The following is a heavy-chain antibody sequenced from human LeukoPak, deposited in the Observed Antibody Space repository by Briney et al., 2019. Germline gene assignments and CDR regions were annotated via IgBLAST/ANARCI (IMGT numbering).Heavy chain of an antibody. V-gene: IGHV1-24*01. CDR2: FDPEDGET. CDR1: GYTLTELS. D-gene: IGHD3-3*01. CDR3: ATWDYDFWSGYHDY. Sequence: ASVKVSCKVSGYTLTELSMHWVRQAPGKGLEWMGGFDPEDGETIYAQKFQGRVTVTEDTSTDTAYMELSSLRSEDTAVYYCATWDYDFWSGYHDYWGQGTLVTVSS. J-gene: IGHJ4*02.